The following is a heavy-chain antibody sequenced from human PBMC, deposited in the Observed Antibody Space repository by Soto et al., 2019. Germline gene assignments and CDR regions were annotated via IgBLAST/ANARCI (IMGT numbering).Heavy chain of an antibody. D-gene: IGHD3-10*01. J-gene: IGHJ4*02. V-gene: IGHV3-23*01. CDR1: GFTFSSYA. CDR2: ISGCGGST. Sequence: GGSLRLSCAASGFTFSSYAMSWARQAPGKGLEWISAISGCGGSTYYADSVKGRFTISRDNSKNTLNLQMNSLRAEDTAVYYCAKDAYGSGTYNLFDYWGLGTLVTVSS. CDR3: AKDAYGSGTYNLFDY.